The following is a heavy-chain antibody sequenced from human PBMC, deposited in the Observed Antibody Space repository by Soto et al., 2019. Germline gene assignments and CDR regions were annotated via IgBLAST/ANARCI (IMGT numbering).Heavy chain of an antibody. Sequence: QVQLQESGPGLVKPSQTLSLTCTVSGGSISSGGYYWSWIRQHPGKGLEWIGYIYYSGSTYSNPSLPSRVTISVDTSTKQFPLKLSSVTAADTAVYYCAREAHDYGDSTGAFDIWGQGTMVTVSS. CDR1: GGSISSGGYY. J-gene: IGHJ3*02. CDR2: IYYSGST. V-gene: IGHV4-31*03. CDR3: AREAHDYGDSTGAFDI. D-gene: IGHD4-17*01.